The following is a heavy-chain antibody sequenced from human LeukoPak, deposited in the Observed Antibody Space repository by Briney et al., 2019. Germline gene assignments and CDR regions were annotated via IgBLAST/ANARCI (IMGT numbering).Heavy chain of an antibody. D-gene: IGHD3-22*01. Sequence: SGGSLRLSCAASGFTFSSYEMNWVRQAPGKGLEWVSYISSSGSTIYYADSVKGRFTISRDSAKNSLYLQMNSLRAEDTAVYYCARDPSYYYDSSGSTTAFDYWGQGTLVTVSS. CDR1: GFTFSSYE. CDR2: ISSSGSTI. V-gene: IGHV3-48*03. CDR3: ARDPSYYYDSSGSTTAFDY. J-gene: IGHJ4*02.